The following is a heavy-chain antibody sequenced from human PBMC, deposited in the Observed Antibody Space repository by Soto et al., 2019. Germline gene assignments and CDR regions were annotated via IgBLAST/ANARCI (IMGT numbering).Heavy chain of an antibody. D-gene: IGHD1-7*01. V-gene: IGHV3-30*18. CDR1: GFTFSNYG. CDR3: AKARGYNWNYPGY. CDR2: ISYDGSNK. J-gene: IGHJ4*02. Sequence: GGSLRLSCAASGFTFSNYGMHWVRQAPGKGLEWVAVISYDGSNKYYADSVKGRFTISRDNSKNTLYLQMNSLRAEDTAVYYCAKARGYNWNYPGYWGQGTLVTVYS.